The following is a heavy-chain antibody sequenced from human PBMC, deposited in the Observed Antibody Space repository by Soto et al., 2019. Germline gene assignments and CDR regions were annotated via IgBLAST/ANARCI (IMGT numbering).Heavy chain of an antibody. D-gene: IGHD3-9*01. CDR2: INRSGST. V-gene: IGHV4-34*01. CDR1: GGSFSGYY. J-gene: IGHJ6*02. Sequence: PSETLSLTCAVYGGSFSGYYWSWIRQPPGKGLEWIGEINRSGSTNYNPSLKSRVTISVDTSKNQFSLKLSSVTAADTAVYYCARGLPYDILTGYYYYYGMDVWGQGTTVTVSS. CDR3: ARGLPYDILTGYYYYYGMDV.